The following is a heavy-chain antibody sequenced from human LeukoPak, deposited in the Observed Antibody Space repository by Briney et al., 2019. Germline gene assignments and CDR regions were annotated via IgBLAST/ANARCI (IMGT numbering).Heavy chain of an antibody. Sequence: NTSETLSLTCTVSSGSISSYYWNWIRQPPGKGLEWIGYIYYTGSTNYNPSLKSRVTISVDTSKNQFSLKLSSVTAADTAVYYCARDDTGRAVAGTRAFDIWGQGTMVTVSS. D-gene: IGHD6-19*01. CDR2: IYYTGST. V-gene: IGHV4-59*01. CDR1: SGSISSYY. J-gene: IGHJ3*02. CDR3: ARDDTGRAVAGTRAFDI.